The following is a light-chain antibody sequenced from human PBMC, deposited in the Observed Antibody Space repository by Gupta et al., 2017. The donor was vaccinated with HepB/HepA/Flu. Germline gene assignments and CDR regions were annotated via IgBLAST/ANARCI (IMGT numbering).Light chain of an antibody. Sequence: SYVLPQPPSVSGAPGKTARITCGGNNIGSKSVHWYQQKPGQAPVLVIYYDSDRPSGIPERFSGSNSGNTATLTISRVEAGDEADYYCQVWDSSSDHWVFGGGTKLTVL. V-gene: IGLV3-21*04. J-gene: IGLJ3*02. CDR3: QVWDSSSDHWV. CDR2: YDS. CDR1: NIGSKS.